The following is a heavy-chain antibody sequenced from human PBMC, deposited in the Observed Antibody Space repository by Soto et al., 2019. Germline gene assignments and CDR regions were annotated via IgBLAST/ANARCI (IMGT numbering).Heavy chain of an antibody. CDR2: IYYSGST. J-gene: IGHJ4*02. CDR1: GGSINSYY. CDR3: ARHLYYYGSGSYSPFDH. Sequence: SETLSLTCTVSGGSINSYYWRWIRQPPGKGLEWIGYIYYSGSTNYNPSLKSRVTISVDTSKNQFSLKLSSVTAADTAVYYCARHLYYYGSGSYSPFDHWGQGTLVTVS. V-gene: IGHV4-59*08. D-gene: IGHD3-10*01.